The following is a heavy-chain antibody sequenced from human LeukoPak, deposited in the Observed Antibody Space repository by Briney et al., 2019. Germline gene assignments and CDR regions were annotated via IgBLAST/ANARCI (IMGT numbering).Heavy chain of an antibody. Sequence: SETLSLTCTVSGGSISSYSWSWIRQPAGKGLEWIGRFYTSGSTNYNPSLKSRVTMSVDTSKNQFSLKLSSVTAADTAMYYCARDFACGSTNCGSWFDPWGQGTLVSVSS. V-gene: IGHV4-4*07. CDR2: FYTSGST. J-gene: IGHJ5*02. CDR3: ARDFACGSTNCGSWFDP. D-gene: IGHD2-2*01. CDR1: GGSISSYS.